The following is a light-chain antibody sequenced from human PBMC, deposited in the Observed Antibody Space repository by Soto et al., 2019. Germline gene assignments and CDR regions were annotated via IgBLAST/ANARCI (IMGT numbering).Light chain of an antibody. CDR1: QSVSSDY. CDR3: QQYGSSPEK. CDR2: GAI. J-gene: IGKJ1*01. V-gene: IGKV3-20*01. Sequence: EIVLTQSPGTLSLSPGERATLSCRASQSVSSDYLAWYQQKPGQAPRLLIYGAISRATGIPVRFRGSGSGTDFSLTITSLEPEDVAVYFCQQYGSSPEKFGQGTKVEI.